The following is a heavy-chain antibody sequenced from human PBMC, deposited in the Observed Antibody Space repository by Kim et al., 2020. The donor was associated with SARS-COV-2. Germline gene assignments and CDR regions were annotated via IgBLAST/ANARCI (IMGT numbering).Heavy chain of an antibody. CDR2: ISWNSGSI. V-gene: IGHV3-9*01. CDR3: AKDIFGSGWYGGYYYYYGMDV. CDR1: GFTFDDYA. J-gene: IGHJ6*02. Sequence: GGSLRLSCAASGFTFDDYAMHWVRQAPGKGLEWVSGISWNSGSIGYADSVKGRFTISRDNAKNSLYLQMNSLRAEDTALYYCAKDIFGSGWYGGYYYYYGMDVWGQGTTVTVSS. D-gene: IGHD6-19*01.